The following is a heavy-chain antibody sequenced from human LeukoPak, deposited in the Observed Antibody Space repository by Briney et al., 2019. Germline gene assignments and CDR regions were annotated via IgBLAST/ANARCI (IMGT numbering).Heavy chain of an antibody. Sequence: GGSLRLSCAASGFTFSSYEMNWVRQAPGQGLEWVSYISSSGSTIYYADSVKGRFTISRDNAKNSLYLQMNSLRAEDTAVYYCARDTGYSYEGRYFDYWGQGTLVTVSS. CDR3: ARDTGYSYEGRYFDY. D-gene: IGHD5-18*01. J-gene: IGHJ4*02. CDR1: GFTFSSYE. V-gene: IGHV3-48*03. CDR2: ISSSGSTI.